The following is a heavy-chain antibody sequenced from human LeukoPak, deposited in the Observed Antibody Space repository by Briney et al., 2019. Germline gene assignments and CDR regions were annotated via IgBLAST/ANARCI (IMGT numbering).Heavy chain of an antibody. Sequence: GASVKVSCKASGYTFTSYGISWVRQAPGQGLEWMGWISAYNGNTHYAQKVQGRVTMTTDTSTSTAYMELRSLRSDDTAVYYCARGGLVVVVPATPSTAPGLLHWFDPWGQGTLVTVSS. V-gene: IGHV1-18*01. CDR3: ARGGLVVVVPATPSTAPGLLHWFDP. CDR2: ISAYNGNT. J-gene: IGHJ5*02. D-gene: IGHD2-15*01. CDR1: GYTFTSYG.